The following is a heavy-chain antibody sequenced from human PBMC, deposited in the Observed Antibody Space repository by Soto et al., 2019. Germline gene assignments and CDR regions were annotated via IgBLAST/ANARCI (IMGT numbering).Heavy chain of an antibody. Sequence: ASVKVSCKASGYTFTSYYMHWVRQAPGQGLEWMGWINPNSGGTNYAQKFQGWVTMTRDTSISTAYMELSRLRSDDTAVYYCARDGLRYFDWLLRVRGDRYYYYGMDVWGQGTTVTVSS. D-gene: IGHD3-9*01. V-gene: IGHV1-2*04. CDR1: GYTFTSYY. CDR3: ARDGLRYFDWLLRVRGDRYYYYGMDV. J-gene: IGHJ6*02. CDR2: INPNSGGT.